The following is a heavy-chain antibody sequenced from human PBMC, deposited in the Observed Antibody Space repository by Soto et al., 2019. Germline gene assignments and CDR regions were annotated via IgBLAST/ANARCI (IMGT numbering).Heavy chain of an antibody. V-gene: IGHV4-30-4*01. CDR2: IYYSGST. CDR3: ARDPEYCSGGSCYSFFDY. J-gene: IGHJ4*02. Sequence: PSETLSLTCTVSGGSISSGDYYWSWIRQPPGKGLEWIGYIYYSGSTYYNPSLKSRVTISVDTSKNQFSLKLSSVTAAATAVYYCARDPEYCSGGSCYSFFDYWGQGTLVTVSS. CDR1: GGSISSGDYY. D-gene: IGHD2-15*01.